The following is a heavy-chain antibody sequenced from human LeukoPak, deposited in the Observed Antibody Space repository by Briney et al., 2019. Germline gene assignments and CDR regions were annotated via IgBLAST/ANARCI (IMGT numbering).Heavy chain of an antibody. D-gene: IGHD3-22*01. J-gene: IGHJ6*03. CDR2: IYTSGST. Sequence: PSETLSLTCTVSGGSISSCYWSWIRQAAGKGLEWIGRIYTSGSTNYNPSLKSRVTISVDKSKNQFSLKLSSVTAADTAVYYCARDGDSSDYYYYYYMDVWGKGTTVTVSS. CDR1: GGSISSCY. V-gene: IGHV4-4*07. CDR3: ARDGDSSDYYYYYYMDV.